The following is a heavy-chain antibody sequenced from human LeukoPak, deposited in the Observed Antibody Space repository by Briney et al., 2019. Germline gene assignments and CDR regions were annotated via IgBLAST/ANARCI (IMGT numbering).Heavy chain of an antibody. CDR1: GFTFSSYA. CDR2: ISGSGGST. CDR3: AEDHLPGIVVADRDY. D-gene: IGHD6-19*01. J-gene: IGHJ4*02. Sequence: GGSLRLSCAASGFTFSSYAMSWVRQAPGKGLQWVSGISGSGGSTYYADSVKGRFTISRDNSKNTLYLQINSLRAEDTALYYCAEDHLPGIVVADRDYWGQGTLVTVSS. V-gene: IGHV3-23*01.